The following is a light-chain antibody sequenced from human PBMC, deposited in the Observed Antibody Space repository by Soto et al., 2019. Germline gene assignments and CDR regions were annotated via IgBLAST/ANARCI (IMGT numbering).Light chain of an antibody. J-gene: IGKJ1*01. V-gene: IGKV3-15*01. CDR3: QQYNSWPPWT. Sequence: EIVMTQSPATLSVSPGERATLSCRARQSISSNLAWYQHKPGQAPRLRIYGASTRATGIPARFSGSGSGTEFTLTISSLQSEDFAVYYCQQYNSWPPWTFGQGTKVEIK. CDR2: GAS. CDR1: QSISSN.